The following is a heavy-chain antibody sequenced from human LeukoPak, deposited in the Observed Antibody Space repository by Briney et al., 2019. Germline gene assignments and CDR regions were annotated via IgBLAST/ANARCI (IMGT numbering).Heavy chain of an antibody. CDR1: GYTLTDYY. CDR3: ARGRQTYYYYMDV. CDR2: INPNSGAT. J-gene: IGHJ6*03. Sequence: ASVKVSCKASGYTLTDYYMHWVRQAPGQGLEWMAWINPNSGATIYARNFQDRVTVTRDTSISTAYMELSSLRSDDTAVYYCARGRQTYYYYMDVWGKGTTVTVSS. V-gene: IGHV1-2*02.